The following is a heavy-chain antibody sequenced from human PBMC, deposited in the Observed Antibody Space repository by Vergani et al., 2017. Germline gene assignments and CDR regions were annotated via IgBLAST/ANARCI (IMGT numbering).Heavy chain of an antibody. D-gene: IGHD3-22*01. J-gene: IGHJ6*02. CDR1: GFTVSSNY. CDR2: IYSGGST. CDR3: ARQYYYDSSGYYYVGYYDYGMDV. Sequence: EVQLVESGGGLVQPGGSLRLSCAASGFTVSSNYMSWVRQAPGKGLEWVSVIYSGGSTYYADSVKGRFTISRDNSKNTLYLQMNSLRAEDTAVYYCARQYYYDSSGYYYVGYYDYGMDVWGQGTTVTVSS. V-gene: IGHV3-66*02.